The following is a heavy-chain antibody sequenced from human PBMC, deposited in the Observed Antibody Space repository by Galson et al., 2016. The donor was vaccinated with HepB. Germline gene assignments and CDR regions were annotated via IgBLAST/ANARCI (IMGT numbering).Heavy chain of an antibody. V-gene: IGHV4-34*01. Sequence: ETLSLTCSVYGDSFSSYYWSWIRQTPGKGLEWIGEINYYGSTNYDPSLKSRVTISVDTSKNQISLKLNSVSATDTAVYYCARLSAGGTNGVGVWGQGTTVIVSS. CDR3: ARLSAGGTNGVGV. J-gene: IGHJ6*02. D-gene: IGHD1-1*01. CDR1: GDSFSSYY. CDR2: INYYGST.